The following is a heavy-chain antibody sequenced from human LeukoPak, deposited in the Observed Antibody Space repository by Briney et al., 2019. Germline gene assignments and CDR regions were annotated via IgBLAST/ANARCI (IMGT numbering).Heavy chain of an antibody. J-gene: IGHJ6*03. CDR1: GYTFTSYY. CDR3: ARGHEYYDFWSGYYTGSYMDV. CDR2: INPSGGST. V-gene: IGHV1-46*01. D-gene: IGHD3-3*01. Sequence: ASVKVSCKASGYTFTSYYMHWVRQAPGQGLEWMGIINPSGGSTSYAQKFQGRVTITADKSTSTAYMELSSLRSEDTAVYYCARGHEYYDFWSGYYTGSYMDVWGKGTTVTVSS.